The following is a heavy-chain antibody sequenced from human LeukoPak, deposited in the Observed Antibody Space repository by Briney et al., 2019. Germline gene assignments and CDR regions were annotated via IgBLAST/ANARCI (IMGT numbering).Heavy chain of an antibody. Sequence: KPSETLSLTCTVSGCSISSYYWSWIRQPPGKGLEWIGYIYYSGSTNYKPSLKSRVTISVDTSKKQFSLKLSSVTAADTAVYYCVRGGNCGGGTCYSDRGWFDPWGQGTLVTVSS. CDR3: VRGGNCGGGTCYSDRGWFDP. CDR2: IYYSGST. D-gene: IGHD2-15*01. J-gene: IGHJ5*02. CDR1: GCSISSYY. V-gene: IGHV4-59*01.